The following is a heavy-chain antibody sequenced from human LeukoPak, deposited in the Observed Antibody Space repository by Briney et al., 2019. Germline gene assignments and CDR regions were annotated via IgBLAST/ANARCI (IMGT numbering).Heavy chain of an antibody. V-gene: IGHV3-23*01. CDR2: IIGSSGTT. D-gene: IGHD5-12*01. J-gene: IGHJ4*02. CDR3: AKGAYDYIEIAYFDY. Sequence: PGGSLRLSCVASGFSFNNYAMNWVRQAPGKGLEWVSLIIGSSGTTFYADSVKGRFTISRDKSKSRLYLQMNSLRAEDTAVYYCAKGAYDYIEIAYFDYWGQGSLVTVSS. CDR1: GFSFNNYA.